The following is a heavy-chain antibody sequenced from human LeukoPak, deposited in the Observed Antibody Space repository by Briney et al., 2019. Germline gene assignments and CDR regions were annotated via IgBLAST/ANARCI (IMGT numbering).Heavy chain of an antibody. J-gene: IGHJ4*02. D-gene: IGHD3-10*01. Sequence: SGGSLRLSCAASGFTLSSYWMSWVRQAPGKGLEWVANIKQDGSEKYYVDSVKGRFTISRDNAKNSLYLQMNSLRAEDTAVYYCARDYYYGSGSFPLYWGQGTLVTVSS. CDR3: ARDYYYGSGSFPLY. CDR2: IKQDGSEK. V-gene: IGHV3-7*01. CDR1: GFTLSSYW.